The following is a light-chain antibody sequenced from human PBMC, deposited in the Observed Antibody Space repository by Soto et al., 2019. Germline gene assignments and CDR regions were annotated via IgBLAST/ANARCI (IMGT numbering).Light chain of an antibody. J-gene: IGKJ5*01. V-gene: IGKV1-39*01. CDR1: QSIAIY. Sequence: DIQMTQSPSSLSASVGDRVTITCRASQSIAIYLNWYQQKPGSAPKVLIYAASSLQSGVPSRFSGSGSGTDFTLTISNLQLEDFATYYCQQNYSTSITVGQGTRLDIK. CDR2: AAS. CDR3: QQNYSTSIT.